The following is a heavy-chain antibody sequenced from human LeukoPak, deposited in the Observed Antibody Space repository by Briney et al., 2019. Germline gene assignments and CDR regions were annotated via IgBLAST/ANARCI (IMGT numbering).Heavy chain of an antibody. J-gene: IGHJ3*02. Sequence: SETLSLTCTVSGASISSYYWRWIRQSPGKGLEWIGYIYYSGSTNYNPSLKSRVTISVDTSKNQFSLKLTSVTAADTAVYYCARDLRVMVRAFDIWGQGTMVTVSS. V-gene: IGHV4-59*12. D-gene: IGHD5-18*01. CDR2: IYYSGST. CDR1: GASISSYY. CDR3: ARDLRVMVRAFDI.